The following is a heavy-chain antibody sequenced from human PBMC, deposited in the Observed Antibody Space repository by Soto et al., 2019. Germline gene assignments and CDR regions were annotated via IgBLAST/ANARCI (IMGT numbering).Heavy chain of an antibody. Sequence: QVQLQESGPGLVKPSETLSLTCSVSGVSITNYYWTWIRHSPGKGLEWIGYVYHTGNTYYNPSLRSRGTISLDTSKNQVSLRLRSGTAADTAVYYCAREQYNWKLWGQGTLVNVSS. CDR3: AREQYNWKL. CDR2: VYHTGNT. CDR1: GVSITNYY. J-gene: IGHJ4*02. D-gene: IGHD1-20*01. V-gene: IGHV4-59*01.